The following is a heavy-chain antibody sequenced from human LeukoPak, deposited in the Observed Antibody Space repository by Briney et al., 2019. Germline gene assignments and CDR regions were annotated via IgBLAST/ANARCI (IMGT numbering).Heavy chain of an antibody. Sequence: SETLSLTCTVSGGSMGTYSWCWIRQPPGKGLEWIGFKAYSGGTNYNPSLRRRVTISVDTSKGQISLNLKSVTAADTAVYYCVRDGGEWLPDLWGQGTLVTVSS. V-gene: IGHV4-59*01. CDR3: VRDGGEWLPDL. CDR2: KAYSGGT. CDR1: GGSMGTYS. D-gene: IGHD3-3*01. J-gene: IGHJ5*02.